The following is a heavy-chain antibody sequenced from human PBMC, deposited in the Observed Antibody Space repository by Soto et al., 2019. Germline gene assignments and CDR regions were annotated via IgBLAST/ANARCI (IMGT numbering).Heavy chain of an antibody. Sequence: SVKVSCKASGGTFSSYAISWVRQAPGQGLEWMGGIIPIFGTANYAQKFQGRVTITADESTSTAYMELSSLRSEDTAVYYCATDIPLPPGYQVRDVWGQGTTVTGSS. D-gene: IGHD2-2*01. J-gene: IGHJ6*02. CDR1: GGTFSSYA. V-gene: IGHV1-69*13. CDR3: ATDIPLPPGYQVRDV. CDR2: IIPIFGTA.